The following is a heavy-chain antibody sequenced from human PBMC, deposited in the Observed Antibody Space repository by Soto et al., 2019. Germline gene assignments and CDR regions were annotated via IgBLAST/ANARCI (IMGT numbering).Heavy chain of an antibody. CDR1: GFSISSGNY. CDR3: ATARCSGAFNV. Sequence: SETLSLTCPVSGFSISSGNYWGWNRRHPGKGLEWIGSVNHGGNTYYNPSLKSRVSISIDLSKNQFSLKLTSVTAADTAAYYYATARCSGAFNVWGHGTVATVSS. CDR2: VNHGGNT. J-gene: IGHJ3*01. D-gene: IGHD4-17*01. V-gene: IGHV4-38-2*02.